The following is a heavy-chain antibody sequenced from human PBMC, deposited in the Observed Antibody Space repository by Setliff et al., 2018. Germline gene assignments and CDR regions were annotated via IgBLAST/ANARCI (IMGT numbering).Heavy chain of an antibody. CDR2: IDPGGNT. CDR3: ARSLGSGSYYNSRPFYSDY. CDR1: GGSISSGSNY. Sequence: KASETLSLTCTVSGGSISSGSNYWSWIRQPAGRGLEWIGHIDPGGNTNYHPSLKSRVTISGDTSKNQFSLKLTSVTAADTAVYFCARSLGSGSYYNSRPFYSDYWGQGTLVTVSS. D-gene: IGHD3-10*01. J-gene: IGHJ4*02. V-gene: IGHV4-61*09.